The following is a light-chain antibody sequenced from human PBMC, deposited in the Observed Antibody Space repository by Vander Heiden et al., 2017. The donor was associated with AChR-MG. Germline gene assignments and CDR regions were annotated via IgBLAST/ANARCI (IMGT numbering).Light chain of an antibody. CDR2: AAS. V-gene: IGKV1-27*01. CDR3: QKYNSALWT. CDR1: EGFGNY. J-gene: IGKJ1*01. Sequence: IRMTQSPSSLSASVGDRVTITCRASEGFGNYLAWYQQKPGKVPKLLINAASTLQSGVPSRFSGSASGTDFTLTISSLQPEDVATYYCQKYNSALWTFGQGTKVEIK.